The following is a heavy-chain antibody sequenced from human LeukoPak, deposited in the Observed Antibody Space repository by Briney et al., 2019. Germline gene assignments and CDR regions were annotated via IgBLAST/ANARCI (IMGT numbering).Heavy chain of an antibody. D-gene: IGHD3-10*01. CDR2: IYYSGNT. V-gene: IGHV4-59*01. CDR1: GGSFSGYY. J-gene: IGHJ4*02. Sequence: SETLSLTCAVYGGSFSGYYWSWIRQPPGKGLEWIGYIYYSGNTNYNPSLKSRVTISVDTSKNQFSLKLSSVTAADTAVYYCATDNSYGSGSYYTWGQGTLVTVSS. CDR3: ATDNSYGSGSYYT.